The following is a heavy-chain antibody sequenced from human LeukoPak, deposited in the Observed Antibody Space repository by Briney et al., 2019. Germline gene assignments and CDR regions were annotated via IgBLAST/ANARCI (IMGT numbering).Heavy chain of an antibody. CDR1: GGSFRNYY. J-gene: IGHJ4*02. V-gene: IGHV4-59*01. Sequence: PSETLSLTCTVSGGSFRNYYRSWIRQSPGKGLEWIWYIFSATTNYTPSLKSRVSISVDASKNQCSLKLRSVTAADTAVYFCAGAHSNSFYFDFWGQGTLVSVSS. CDR2: IFSATT. D-gene: IGHD4-11*01. CDR3: AGAHSNSFYFDF.